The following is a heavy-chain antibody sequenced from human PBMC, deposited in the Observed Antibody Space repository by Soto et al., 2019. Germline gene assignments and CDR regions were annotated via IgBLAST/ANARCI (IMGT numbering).Heavy chain of an antibody. CDR2: ISYDGSNK. V-gene: IGHV3-30*18. Sequence: QVQLVESGGGVVQPGRSLRLSCAASGFTFSSYGMHWVRQAPGKGLEWVAVISYDGSNKYYADSVKGRFTISRDNSKNTLYLQMNSLRAEDTAVYYCAKDGGDIVVVVAATQDAFDIWGQGTMVTVSS. D-gene: IGHD2-15*01. J-gene: IGHJ3*02. CDR3: AKDGGDIVVVVAATQDAFDI. CDR1: GFTFSSYG.